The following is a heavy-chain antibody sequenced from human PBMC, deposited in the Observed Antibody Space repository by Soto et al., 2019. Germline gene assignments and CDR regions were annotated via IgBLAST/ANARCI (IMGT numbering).Heavy chain of an antibody. CDR1: GFTFSSYA. CDR2: ISGSGGST. J-gene: IGHJ6*02. V-gene: IGHV3-23*01. D-gene: IGHD3-3*01. CDR3: AKSGLRFLEWSLGHGRDG. Sequence: PGGSLRLSCAASGFTFSSYAMSWVRQAPGKGLEWVSAISGSGGSTYYADSVKGRFTISRDNSKNTLYLQMNSLRAEDTDVYYCAKSGLRFLEWSLGHGRDGWGQGTTGTVPS.